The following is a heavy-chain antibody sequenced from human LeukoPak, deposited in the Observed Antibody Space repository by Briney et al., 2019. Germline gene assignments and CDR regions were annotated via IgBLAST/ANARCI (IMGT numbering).Heavy chain of an antibody. CDR2: IYPGDSDT. V-gene: IGHV5-51*01. J-gene: IGHJ1*01. CDR1: GYSFTSYW. CDR3: ARFDYYGSGSSLPFQH. D-gene: IGHD3-10*01. Sequence: GESLKISCKGSGYSFTSYWIGWVRQMPGKGLEWMGIIYPGDSDTRYSPSFQGQVTISADKSISTAYLQWSSLKASDTAMYYCARFDYYGSGSSLPFQHWGQAPWSPSPQ.